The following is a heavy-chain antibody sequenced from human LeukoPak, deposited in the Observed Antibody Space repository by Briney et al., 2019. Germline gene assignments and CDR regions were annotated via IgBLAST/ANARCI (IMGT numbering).Heavy chain of an antibody. V-gene: IGHV4-34*01. Sequence: TSETLSLTCAVYGGSFSGYYWSWIRQPPGKGLEWIGEINHSGSTNYNPSLKSRVTISVDTSKNQFSLKLTSVTAADTAMYSCAREIRSGYFYFDYWGQGTLVTVSS. CDR2: INHSGST. J-gene: IGHJ4*02. CDR1: GGSFSGYY. D-gene: IGHD5-12*01. CDR3: AREIRSGYFYFDY.